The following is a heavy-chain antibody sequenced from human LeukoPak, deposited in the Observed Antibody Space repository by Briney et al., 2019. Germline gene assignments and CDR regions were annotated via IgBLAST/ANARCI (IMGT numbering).Heavy chain of an antibody. V-gene: IGHV5-51*01. D-gene: IGHD3-9*01. CDR3: ARHSDWRFDY. J-gene: IGHJ4*02. CDR1: GYSFTSYW. CDR2: IYPADSDT. Sequence: GESLKISCKGSGYSFTSYWIAWVRQMPGKGLEWMGIIYPADSDTRYSPSFQGQVTISADKSISTAYLQWSSPKASDTAMYYCARHSDWRFDYWGQGTLVTVSS.